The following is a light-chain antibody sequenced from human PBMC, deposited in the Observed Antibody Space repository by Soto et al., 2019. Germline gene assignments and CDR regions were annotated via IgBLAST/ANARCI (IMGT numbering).Light chain of an antibody. Sequence: QSALTQPASVSGSPGQSITISCTGTSRDVGAFNYVSWYLQYPGKAPKLMIYEVGNQPSGVSNRFSGSKSGNTASLTISGLQAEDEADYYCCSYASGSIYVFGTGTKLTVL. J-gene: IGLJ1*01. CDR3: CSYASGSIYV. CDR1: SRDVGAFNY. CDR2: EVG. V-gene: IGLV2-14*01.